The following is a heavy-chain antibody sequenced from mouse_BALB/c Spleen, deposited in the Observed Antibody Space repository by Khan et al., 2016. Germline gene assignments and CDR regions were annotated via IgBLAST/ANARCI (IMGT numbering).Heavy chain of an antibody. V-gene: IGHV1-18*01. CDR2: FNPNSVGT. Sequence: VQLQQSGPELVKPGASVKISCKTSGYTFTDYTMHWVKQSHGKSLEWIGNFNPNSVGTNYNQKFKGKATLTVDKSSSTAYMELRSLTSDDSAVYYWASGWFPCWGQGTLVTISA. CDR3: ASGWFPC. CDR1: GYTFTDYT. J-gene: IGHJ3*01.